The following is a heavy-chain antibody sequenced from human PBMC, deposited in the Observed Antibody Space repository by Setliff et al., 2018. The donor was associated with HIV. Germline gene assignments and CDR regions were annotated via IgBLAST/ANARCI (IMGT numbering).Heavy chain of an antibody. Sequence: LSLTCTVSGGSISSEGYYWSWIRQHPGKGLEWIGYIYYSGNTYYSPSLKSRLTISVDTSKNQFSLKLRSVTAADTAVYYCVRAEYSSSSDWFAPWGQGALVTVSS. D-gene: IGHD6-6*01. J-gene: IGHJ5*02. CDR2: IYYSGNT. CDR1: GGSISSEGYY. V-gene: IGHV4-31*03. CDR3: VRAEYSSSSDWFAP.